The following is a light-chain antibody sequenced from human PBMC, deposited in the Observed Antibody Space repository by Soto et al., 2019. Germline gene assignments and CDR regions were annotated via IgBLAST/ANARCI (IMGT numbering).Light chain of an antibody. CDR2: DVS. J-gene: IGLJ2*01. V-gene: IGLV2-14*01. CDR1: SSDVGGYNY. Sequence: QSVLTQPASVSGSPGQSITISCTGTSSDVGGYNYVSWYQQHPGKAPKLMIYDVSNRPSGVSNRFSGSKSGNTASLTISALQAEDEADDSCSSYTSSSTLVVFGGGTQLTVL. CDR3: SSYTSSSTLVV.